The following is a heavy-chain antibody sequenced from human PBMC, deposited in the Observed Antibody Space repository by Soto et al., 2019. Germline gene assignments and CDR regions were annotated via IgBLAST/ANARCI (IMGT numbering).Heavy chain of an antibody. D-gene: IGHD3-10*01. CDR3: ARGTRTAYYYGSGSSAFDI. CDR2: IYYSGST. Sequence: SETLSLTCTVSGGSISSSSYYWGWIRQPPGKGLEWIGSIYYSGSTYYNPSLKSRVTISVDTSKNQFSLKLSSVTAADTAVYYCARGTRTAYYYGSGSSAFDIWGQGTMVTVSS. CDR1: GGSISSSSYY. V-gene: IGHV4-39*01. J-gene: IGHJ3*02.